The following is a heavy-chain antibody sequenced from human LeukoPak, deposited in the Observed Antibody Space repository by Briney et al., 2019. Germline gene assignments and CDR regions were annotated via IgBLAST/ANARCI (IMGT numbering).Heavy chain of an antibody. CDR3: AKEDTAMATGAFDI. D-gene: IGHD5-18*01. Sequence: GGSLRLSCAASGFTFSSYEMNWVRQAPGKGLEWVSYISSSGSTIYYADSVKGRFTISRDNSKNTLYLQMNSLRAEDTAVYYCAKEDTAMATGAFDIWGQGTMVTVSS. V-gene: IGHV3-48*03. J-gene: IGHJ3*02. CDR2: ISSSGSTI. CDR1: GFTFSSYE.